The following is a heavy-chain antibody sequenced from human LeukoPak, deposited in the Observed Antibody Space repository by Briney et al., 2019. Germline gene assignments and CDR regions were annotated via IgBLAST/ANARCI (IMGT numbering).Heavy chain of an antibody. CDR2: ISSSGSTI. J-gene: IGHJ4*02. Sequence: QSGGSLRLSCAASGFTFSSYSTNWVRQAPGKGLEWVSYISSSGSTIYYADSVKGRFTISRDNAKNSLYLQMNSLRAEDTAVYYCARGRSYYGYYFDYWGQGTLVTVSS. V-gene: IGHV3-48*04. D-gene: IGHD1-26*01. CDR3: ARGRSYYGYYFDY. CDR1: GFTFSSYS.